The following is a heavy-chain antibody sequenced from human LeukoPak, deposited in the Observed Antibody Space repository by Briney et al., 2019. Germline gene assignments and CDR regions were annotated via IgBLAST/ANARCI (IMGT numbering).Heavy chain of an antibody. Sequence: GGSLRLSCAASGFTFDDYAMHWVRQVPGKGLEWVSGISWNSGSIGYADSVKGRFTISRDNAKNSLYLQMNSLRAEDMALYYCAKDVAAAGTTGSFDYWGQGTLVTVSS. V-gene: IGHV3-9*03. CDR3: AKDVAAAGTTGSFDY. D-gene: IGHD6-13*01. J-gene: IGHJ4*02. CDR2: ISWNSGSI. CDR1: GFTFDDYA.